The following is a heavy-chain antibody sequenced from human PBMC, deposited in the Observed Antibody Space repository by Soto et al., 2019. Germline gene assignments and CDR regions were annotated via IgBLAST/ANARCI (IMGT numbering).Heavy chain of an antibody. V-gene: IGHV3-23*01. J-gene: IGHJ3*02. D-gene: IGHD1-1*01. CDR1: GFTFSSYA. CDR3: AKPRYNWNFDAFDI. CDR2: ISNIGGST. Sequence: EVQLLESGGGLVQPGGSLRLSCAASGFTFSSYAMSWVRQAPGKGLEWVSAISNIGGSTYYADSVKGRFTISRDNSKNSLYLQMNSRRAEDTAVYYCAKPRYNWNFDAFDIWGQGTMVTVSS.